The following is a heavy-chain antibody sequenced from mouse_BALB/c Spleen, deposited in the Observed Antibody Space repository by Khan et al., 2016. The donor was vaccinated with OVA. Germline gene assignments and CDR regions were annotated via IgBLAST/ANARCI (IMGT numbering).Heavy chain of an antibody. CDR2: INPTSGHT. CDR1: GYTFTTYW. Sequence: VQLQESGAELAKPGASVKMSCKTSGYTFTTYWMHWVKQRPGQGLEWIGYINPTSGHTDYNEKFKDKATLSADKSSSTAYMQLSSLTSEDSAVYYCTRDRIDYGGKGTTLTVS. V-gene: IGHV1-7*01. J-gene: IGHJ2*01. CDR3: TRDRIDY.